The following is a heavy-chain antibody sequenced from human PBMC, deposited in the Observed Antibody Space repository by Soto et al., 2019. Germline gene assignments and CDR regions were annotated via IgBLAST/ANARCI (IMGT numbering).Heavy chain of an antibody. CDR3: AKGRSSGWYTHYASDI. CDR2: ISGSGDST. J-gene: IGHJ3*02. CDR1: GFTFSSYA. V-gene: IGHV3-23*01. D-gene: IGHD6-13*01. Sequence: EVQRLESGGGLVQPGGSLRLSCAASGFTFSSYAMSWVRQAPGKGLERVSGISGSGDSTYYVDSVKGRFTISRDNSKNTLHRQTNCPRANDSPVYYCAKGRSSGWYTHYASDIWGQGTMVTVSS.